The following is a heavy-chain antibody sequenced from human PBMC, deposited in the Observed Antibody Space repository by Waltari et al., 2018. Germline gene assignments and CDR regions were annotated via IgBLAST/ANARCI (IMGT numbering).Heavy chain of an antibody. V-gene: IGHV4-38-2*01. Sequence: QVQLQESGPGLVKPSETLSLTCAVSGYSISSGYYWGWIRQSPGKGLEWIGSIYHSGSTYYNPSLKIRVTISVDTSKNQFSLKLSSVTAADTAVYYCARWAVAGPTFDYWGQGTLVTVSS. CDR1: GYSISSGYY. D-gene: IGHD6-19*01. J-gene: IGHJ4*02. CDR3: ARWAVAGPTFDY. CDR2: IYHSGST.